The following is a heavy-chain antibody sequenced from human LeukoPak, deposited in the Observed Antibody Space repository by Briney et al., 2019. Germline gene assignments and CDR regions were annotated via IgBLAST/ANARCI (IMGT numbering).Heavy chain of an antibody. CDR2: ISAYNGNT. J-gene: IGHJ4*02. CDR3: ARDYELVSATFAFYDILTGNFDY. CDR1: GYTFTSYG. V-gene: IGHV1-18*01. D-gene: IGHD3-9*01. Sequence: GASVKVSCKASGYTFTSYGISWVRQAPGQGLEWMGWISAYNGNTNYAQKLQGRVTMTTDTSTSTAYMELRSLRSDDTAVYYCARDYELVSATFAFYDILTGNFDYWGQGTLVTVSS.